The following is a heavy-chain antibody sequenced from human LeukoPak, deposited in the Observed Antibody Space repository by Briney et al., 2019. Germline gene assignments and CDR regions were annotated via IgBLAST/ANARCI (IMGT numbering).Heavy chain of an antibody. Sequence: ASVKVSCKASGGTFSSYAISWVRQAPGQGLEWMGIINPSGGSTSYAQKFQGRVTMTRDTSTSTVYMELSSLRSEDTAVYYCARASGSYYAEGNWFDPWGQGTLVTVSS. J-gene: IGHJ5*02. CDR2: INPSGGST. CDR1: GGTFSSYA. V-gene: IGHV1-46*01. D-gene: IGHD1-26*01. CDR3: ARASGSYYAEGNWFDP.